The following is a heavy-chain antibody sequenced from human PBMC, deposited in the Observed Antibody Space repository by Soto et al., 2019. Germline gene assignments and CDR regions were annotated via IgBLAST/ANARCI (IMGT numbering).Heavy chain of an antibody. CDR2: ISNDGSNK. V-gene: IGHV3-30*18. CDR1: GFTFSGYG. CDR3: AKDIISEHSSGWPQGQ. D-gene: IGHD6-19*01. Sequence: QVQLVESGGGVVQPWRSLRLSGAASGFTFSGYGMHWVRQAPGKGLEGVAVISNDGSNKYYVDSVKGRFNISRENSKNTLDLQMHSMRAEDTDVYYCAKDIISEHSSGWPQGQWCKGTLVTVSS. J-gene: IGHJ4*02.